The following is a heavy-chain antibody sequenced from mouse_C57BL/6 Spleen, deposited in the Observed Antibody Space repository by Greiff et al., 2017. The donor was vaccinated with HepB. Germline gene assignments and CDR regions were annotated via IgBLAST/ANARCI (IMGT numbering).Heavy chain of an antibody. Sequence: DVMLVESGGGLVKPGGSLKLSCAASGFTFSDYGMHWVRQAPEKGLEWVAYISSGSSTIYYADTVKGRFTISRDNAKNTLFLQMTSLRSEDTAMYYCAREIYYYGSSDFDYWGQGTTLTVSS. CDR1: GFTFSDYG. CDR3: AREIYYYGSSDFDY. D-gene: IGHD1-1*01. V-gene: IGHV5-17*01. CDR2: ISSGSSTI. J-gene: IGHJ2*01.